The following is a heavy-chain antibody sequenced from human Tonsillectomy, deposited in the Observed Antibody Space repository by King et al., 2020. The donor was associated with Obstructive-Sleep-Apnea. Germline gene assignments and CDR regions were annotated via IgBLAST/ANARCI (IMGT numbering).Heavy chain of an antibody. CDR2: IYYSGST. Sequence: QLQESGPGLVKPSQTLSLTCTVSGGSISSGGYYWSWIRQHPGKGLEWIGYIYYSGSTYYNPSPKIRVTISVDTSKNQLSLKLSSVTAADTAVYYCAASDHPIVPFDYWGQRTLVTVSS. D-gene: IGHD2-15*01. CDR1: GGSISSGGYY. J-gene: IGHJ4*02. CDR3: AASDHPIVPFDY. V-gene: IGHV4-31*03.